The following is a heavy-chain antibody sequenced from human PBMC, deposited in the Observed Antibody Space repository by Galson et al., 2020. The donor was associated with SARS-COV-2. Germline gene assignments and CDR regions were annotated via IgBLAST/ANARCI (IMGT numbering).Heavy chain of an antibody. CDR1: GGYISSYY. V-gene: IGHV4-59*01. CDR3: ARERYDILTGYYGADAFDI. Sequence: SQTLSLTCTVSGGYISSYYWSWIRQPPGKGLEWIGYIYYCGSTNYNPSLKSRVTISVDTSKNQFSLKLSSVTAADTAVYYCARERYDILTGYYGADAFDIWGQGTMVTVSS. CDR2: IYYCGST. J-gene: IGHJ3*02. D-gene: IGHD3-9*01.